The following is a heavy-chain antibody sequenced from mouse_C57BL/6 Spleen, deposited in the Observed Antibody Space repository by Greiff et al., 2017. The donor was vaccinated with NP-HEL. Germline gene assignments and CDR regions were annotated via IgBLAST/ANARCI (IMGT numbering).Heavy chain of an antibody. Sequence: QVQLQQPGAELVRPGSSVKLSCKASGYTFTSYWMHWVKQRPMQGLEWIGNIDPSDSETHYNQKFKDKATLTVDKSSSTAYMQLSSLTSEDSAVYYCASGGTTPYFDYWGQGTTLTVSS. CDR2: IDPSDSET. J-gene: IGHJ2*01. V-gene: IGHV1-52*01. CDR3: ASGGTTPYFDY. CDR1: GYTFTSYW. D-gene: IGHD1-1*01.